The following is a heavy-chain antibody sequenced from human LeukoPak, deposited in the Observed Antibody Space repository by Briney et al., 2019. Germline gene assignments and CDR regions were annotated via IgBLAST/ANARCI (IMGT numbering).Heavy chain of an antibody. V-gene: IGHV3-74*01. D-gene: IGHD3-22*01. CDR3: ARCPYYYDRVGHPDI. CDR2: IDPYGGDT. Sequence: GRTLRLSCGASGFSFISYWIHRVGETPHKRLVWVSYIDPYGGDTNYADSVKGRFTISRDNDKNTLYLQMISLRVDDTAVYFCARCPYYYDRVGHPDIWGQGTMVTVSS. J-gene: IGHJ3*02. CDR1: GFSFISYW.